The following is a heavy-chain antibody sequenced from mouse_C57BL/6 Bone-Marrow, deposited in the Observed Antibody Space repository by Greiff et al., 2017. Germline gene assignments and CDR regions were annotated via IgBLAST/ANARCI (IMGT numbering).Heavy chain of an antibody. CDR3: ARMDYYGSSYGFAY. Sequence: QVQLQQSDAELVKPGASVKISCTVSGYTFTDHTIHWMKQRPEPGLEWIGYIYPRDGSTKYNEKFKGKATLTADKSSSTAYMQLNSLTSEASAVYFCARMDYYGSSYGFAYWGQGTLVTVSA. D-gene: IGHD1-1*01. J-gene: IGHJ3*01. CDR1: GYTFTDHT. CDR2: IYPRDGST. V-gene: IGHV1-78*01.